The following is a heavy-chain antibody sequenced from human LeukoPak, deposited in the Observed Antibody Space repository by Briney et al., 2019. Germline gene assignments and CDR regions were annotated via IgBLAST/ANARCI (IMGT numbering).Heavy chain of an antibody. CDR3: ARARDLYYFDF. J-gene: IGHJ4*02. CDR1: GFTISNYR. CDR2: ITSSSSDI. Sequence: GGSLRLSCAASGFTISNYRMNWVRQAPGKGLEWVSAITSSSSDIYYADSVKGRFTISRDSAKNSLYLQMTSLSAADKAVYFCARARDLYYFDFWGQGTLVTVSS. V-gene: IGHV3-21*01.